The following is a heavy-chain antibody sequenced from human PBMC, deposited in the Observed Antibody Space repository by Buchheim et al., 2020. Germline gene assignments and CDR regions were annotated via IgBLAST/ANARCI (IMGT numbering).Heavy chain of an antibody. CDR3: ARVLTRSSGYYREAWFDP. V-gene: IGHV4-59*01. J-gene: IGHJ5*02. CDR1: GGSISSYY. D-gene: IGHD3-22*01. CDR2: IYYSGST. Sequence: QVQLQESGPGLVKPSETLSLTCTVSGGSISSYYWSWIRQPPGKGLEWIGYIYYSGSTNYNPSLKSRVTISVDTSKNQFPLKLSSVTAADTAVYYCARVLTRSSGYYREAWFDPWGQGTL.